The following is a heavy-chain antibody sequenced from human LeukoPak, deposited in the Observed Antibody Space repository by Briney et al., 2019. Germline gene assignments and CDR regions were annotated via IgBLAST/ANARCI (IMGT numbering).Heavy chain of an antibody. J-gene: IGHJ4*02. CDR1: AFTFSSYA. D-gene: IGHD2-2*01. Sequence: GGSLRLSCAASAFTFSSYAMSWVRQAPGKGLGWVSAISGSGGSRYYADSVKGRFTISGDNSKNTLYLQMNSLRAEDTAVYYCAKGKCSSTSCYASFDFWGQGTLVTVSS. CDR2: ISGSGGSR. CDR3: AKGKCSSTSCYASFDF. V-gene: IGHV3-23*01.